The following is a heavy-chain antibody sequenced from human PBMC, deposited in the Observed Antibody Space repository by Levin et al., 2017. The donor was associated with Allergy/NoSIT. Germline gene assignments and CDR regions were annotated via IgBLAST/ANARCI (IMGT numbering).Heavy chain of an antibody. CDR1: GGSFSGYY. D-gene: IGHD5-18*01. CDR3: ARVGYSHGYLLDS. Sequence: SETLSLTCAVYGGSFSGYYWTWIRQPPGKGLEWIGEISHSGNTNYSPSLKSRVTISVDTSKNQFSLKLSSVTAADTAVYYCARVGYSHGYLLDSWGQGTLVTVSS. CDR2: ISHSGNT. J-gene: IGHJ4*02. V-gene: IGHV4-34*01.